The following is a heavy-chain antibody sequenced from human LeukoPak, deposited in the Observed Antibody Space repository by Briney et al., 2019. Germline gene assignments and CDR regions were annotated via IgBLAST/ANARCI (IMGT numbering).Heavy chain of an antibody. CDR1: GGSISSYY. V-gene: IGHV4-59*01. Sequence: KPSETLSLTCTVSGGSISSYYWSWIRQPPGKGLEWIGYIYYSGSTNYSPSLKSRVTISVDTSKNQFSLKLSSVTAADTAVYYCARGEGYGDYARWFDPWGQGTLVTVSS. D-gene: IGHD4-17*01. CDR3: ARGEGYGDYARWFDP. J-gene: IGHJ5*02. CDR2: IYYSGST.